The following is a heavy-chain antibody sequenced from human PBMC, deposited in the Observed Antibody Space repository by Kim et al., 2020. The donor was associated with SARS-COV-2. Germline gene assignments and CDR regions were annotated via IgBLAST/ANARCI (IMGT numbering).Heavy chain of an antibody. J-gene: IGHJ4*02. D-gene: IGHD5-12*01. CDR3: ARSEGDGYNPFDY. V-gene: IGHV3-64*02. Sequence: GGSLRLSCAASGFTFSSYAMHWVRQAPGKGLEYVSAISSNGGSTYYADSMKGRFTISRDNSKNTLYLQMGSLRAEDMAVYYCARSEGDGYNPFDYWGQGTLVTVSS. CDR1: GFTFSSYA. CDR2: ISSNGGST.